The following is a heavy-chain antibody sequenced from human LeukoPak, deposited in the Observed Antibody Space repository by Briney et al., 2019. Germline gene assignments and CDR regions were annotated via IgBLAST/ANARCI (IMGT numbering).Heavy chain of an antibody. CDR2: IKQDGSEK. Sequence: GGSLRLSCTASGFSFSGYWMTWVRQTPGKGLEWVANIKQDGSEKYYVDSVMGQFTISRDNAKNSLFLQMNSLRAEDTAVYYCARTRITMIVGLASRFDYWGQGTLVTVSS. J-gene: IGHJ4*02. D-gene: IGHD3-22*01. V-gene: IGHV3-7*01. CDR1: GFSFSGYW. CDR3: ARTRITMIVGLASRFDY.